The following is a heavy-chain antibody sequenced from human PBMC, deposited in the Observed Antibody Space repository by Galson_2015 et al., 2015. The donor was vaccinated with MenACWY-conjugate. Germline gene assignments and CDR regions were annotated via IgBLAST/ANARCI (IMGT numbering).Heavy chain of an antibody. Sequence: SLRLSCAASGFTFSYYWMHWVRQTPGKGLVWVARINSDGSSTSYGDSVKGRFSISRDNAKNSLYLQMNSLRVEDTAIYYCVRDCGGDCSTPNTLHAFDIWGQGTMVTVSS. V-gene: IGHV3-74*01. J-gene: IGHJ3*02. D-gene: IGHD2-21*01. CDR1: GFTFSYYW. CDR2: INSDGSST. CDR3: VRDCGGDCSTPNTLHAFDI.